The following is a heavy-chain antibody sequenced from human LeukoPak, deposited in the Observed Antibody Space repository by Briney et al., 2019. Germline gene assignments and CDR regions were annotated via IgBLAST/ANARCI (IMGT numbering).Heavy chain of an antibody. Sequence: PSETLSLTCAVSGGSISSGGYSWSWIRQPPGKGLEWIGYIYHSGSTYYNPSLKSRVTISVDRSKNQFSLKLSSVTAADTAVYYCACQSNYYYYYGMDVWGQGTTVTVSS. CDR1: GGSISSGGYS. J-gene: IGHJ6*02. CDR2: IYHSGST. V-gene: IGHV4-30-2*01. CDR3: ACQSNYYYYYGMDV.